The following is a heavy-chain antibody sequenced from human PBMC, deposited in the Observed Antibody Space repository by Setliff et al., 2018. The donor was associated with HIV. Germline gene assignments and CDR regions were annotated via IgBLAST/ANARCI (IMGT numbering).Heavy chain of an antibody. CDR2: IYYSGST. CDR1: GGSISGYY. CDR3: ARVGDYGSGGWFDP. V-gene: IGHV4-39*07. Sequence: SETLSLTCTVSGGSISGYYWSWIRQPPGKGLEWIGSIYYSGSTYYNPSLKSRVTISVDTSKNQFSLKLSSVTAADTAVYYCARVGDYGSGGWFDPWGQGTLVTVSS. D-gene: IGHD3-10*01. J-gene: IGHJ5*02.